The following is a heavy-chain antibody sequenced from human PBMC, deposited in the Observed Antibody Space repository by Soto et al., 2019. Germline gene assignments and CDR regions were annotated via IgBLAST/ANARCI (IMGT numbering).Heavy chain of an antibody. J-gene: IGHJ4*02. CDR1: GFTFGSYA. CDR2: ISGSGGNT. V-gene: IGHV3-23*01. CDR3: AKDRGDGSGYYLG. D-gene: IGHD3-22*01. Sequence: GGSLRLSFAASGFTFGSYAMSWVRQAPVKGLEWVSAISGSGGNTYYADSMKGRFTISRDNSKITLYLQMNSLRAEDTAIYYCAKDRGDGSGYYLGGGQGTLV.